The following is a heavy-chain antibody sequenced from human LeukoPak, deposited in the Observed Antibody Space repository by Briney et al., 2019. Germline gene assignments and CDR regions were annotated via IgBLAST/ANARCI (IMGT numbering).Heavy chain of an antibody. CDR2: IRYDGSNK. Sequence: GGSLRLSCAASGFTFSSYGMHWVRQAPGKGLEWVAFIRYDGSNKYYADSVKGRFTISRDNSKNTLYLQMNSLRAEDTAVYYCAKGSITTLRHPIDYWGQGTLVTVSS. CDR3: AKGSITTLRHPIDY. V-gene: IGHV3-30*02. CDR1: GFTFSSYG. D-gene: IGHD3-3*01. J-gene: IGHJ4*02.